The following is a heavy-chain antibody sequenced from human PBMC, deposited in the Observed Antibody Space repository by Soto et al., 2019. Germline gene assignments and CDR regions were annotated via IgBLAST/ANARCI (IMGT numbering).Heavy chain of an antibody. D-gene: IGHD1-26*01. CDR2: IYYSGST. Sequence: PSGTLSLTCTVSGGSISSDDWSWIRQPPGKGLEWIGYIYYSGSTNYNPSLKSRVTISVDTSKNQFSLKLSSVTAADTAVYYCARHPAYSWSYPLPWFDPWGQGTLVTVSS. CDR3: ARHPAYSWSYPLPWFDP. V-gene: IGHV4-59*08. J-gene: IGHJ5*02. CDR1: GGSISSDD.